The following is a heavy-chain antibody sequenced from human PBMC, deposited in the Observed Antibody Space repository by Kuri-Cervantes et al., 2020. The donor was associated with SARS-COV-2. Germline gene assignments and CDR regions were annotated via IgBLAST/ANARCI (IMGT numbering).Heavy chain of an antibody. Sequence: SETLSLTCTVSGGSISSGCYYWSWIRQPPGKGLEWIGYNYHSGSTYYNPTLKSRVTISIDRSKNPFTLKLSSVTAADTAVYYCARVNSSSGFDDWGQGTLVTVSS. J-gene: IGHJ4*02. CDR1: GGSISSGCYY. V-gene: IGHV4-30-2*01. CDR3: ARVNSSSGFDD. D-gene: IGHD6-6*01. CDR2: NYHSGST.